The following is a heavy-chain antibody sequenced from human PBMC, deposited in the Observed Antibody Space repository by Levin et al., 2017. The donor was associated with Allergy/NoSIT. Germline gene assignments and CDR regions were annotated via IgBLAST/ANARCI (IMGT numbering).Heavy chain of an antibody. D-gene: IGHD1-26*01. CDR2: ISGSGGST. J-gene: IGHJ4*02. V-gene: IGHV3-23*01. CDR3: AKAGSGSYTSRPNFDY. CDR1: GFTFSSYA. Sequence: GGSLRLSCAASGFTFSSYAMSWVRQAPGKGLEWVSAISGSGGSTYYADSVKGRFTISRDNSKNTLYLQMNSLRAEDTAVYYCAKAGSGSYTSRPNFDYWGQGTLVTVSS.